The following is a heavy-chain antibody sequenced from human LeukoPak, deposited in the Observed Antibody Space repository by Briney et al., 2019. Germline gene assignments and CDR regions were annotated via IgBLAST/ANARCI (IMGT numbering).Heavy chain of an antibody. Sequence: PGGSLRLSCAASGFTFGNYGMHWVRQATGKGLERVSFIWSDGNNRFYADSVKGRFTISRDNSKNMLYLQMDTLRAEDTALYYCAKDPGASVSGFHMDVWGKGTTVIVSS. J-gene: IGHJ6*03. CDR3: AKDPGASVSGFHMDV. CDR2: IWSDGNNR. CDR1: GFTFGNYG. D-gene: IGHD2-8*02. V-gene: IGHV3-30*02.